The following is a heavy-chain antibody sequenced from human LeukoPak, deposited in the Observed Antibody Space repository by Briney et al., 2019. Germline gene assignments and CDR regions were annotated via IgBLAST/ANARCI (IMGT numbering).Heavy chain of an antibody. J-gene: IGHJ4*02. CDR3: ATPREYYYDSSGYSPDY. D-gene: IGHD3-22*01. CDR1: GFTFSSYA. V-gene: IGHV3-23*01. CDR2: ISGSGGST. Sequence: GGSLTLSCAASGFTFSSYAMSWVRQAPGKGLEWVSAISGSGGSTYYADSVKGRFTISRDNSKNTLYLQMNSLRAEDTAVYYCATPREYYYDSSGYSPDYWGQGTLVTVSS.